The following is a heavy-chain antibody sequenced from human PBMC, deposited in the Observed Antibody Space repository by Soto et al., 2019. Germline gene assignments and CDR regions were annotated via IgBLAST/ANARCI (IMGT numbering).Heavy chain of an antibody. CDR3: ARDLWGYCGADCYPLDV. CDR1: GGSISSYY. D-gene: IGHD2-21*02. J-gene: IGHJ6*02. Sequence: SETLSLTCTVSGGSISSYYWSWIRQPPGKGLEWIGYMYNTGSTIYNPSLKSRVTISVDTSKNQFSLKLDSVTAADTAVYYCARDLWGYCGADCYPLDVWGQGTTVTVSS. V-gene: IGHV4-59*01. CDR2: MYNTGST.